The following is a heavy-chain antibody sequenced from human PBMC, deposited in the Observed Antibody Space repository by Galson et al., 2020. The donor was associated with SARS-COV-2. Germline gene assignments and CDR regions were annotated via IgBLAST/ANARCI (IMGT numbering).Heavy chain of an antibody. V-gene: IGHV4-34*01. Sequence: SETLSLTCAVYGWSFSDYSWTWVRQPPGKGLEGIGEISHPGSTNYSPSLKSRVFMSVDTSKNQFSLKLRSVTAADTAVYYCARGGSRPIMVFDYYYVYMDVWGKGTTVTVSS. D-gene: IGHD2-8*01. CDR2: ISHPGST. J-gene: IGHJ6*03. CDR1: GWSFSDYS. CDR3: ARGGSRPIMVFDYYYVYMDV.